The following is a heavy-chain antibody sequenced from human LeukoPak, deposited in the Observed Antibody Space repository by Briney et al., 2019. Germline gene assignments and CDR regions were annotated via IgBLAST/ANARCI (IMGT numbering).Heavy chain of an antibody. Sequence: GGSLRLSCAASGFTVSTNYMSWVRQAPGKGLEWFSVIYSGGNTYYADSVKGRFTISRDNSKNTLYLQMNSLRAEDTAMYYCASLTIFGVAEALDYWGQGTLVTVSS. CDR3: ASLTIFGVAEALDY. CDR1: GFTVSTNY. D-gene: IGHD3-3*01. V-gene: IGHV3-53*01. CDR2: IYSGGNT. J-gene: IGHJ4*02.